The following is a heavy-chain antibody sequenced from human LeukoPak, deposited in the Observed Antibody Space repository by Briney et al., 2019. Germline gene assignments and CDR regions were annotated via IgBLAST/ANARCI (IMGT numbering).Heavy chain of an antibody. V-gene: IGHV3-23*01. CDR1: GFTFRTSG. J-gene: IGHJ4*02. CDR2: ISGTGYNT. Sequence: GGSLRLSCAASGFTFRTSGMHWVRQAPGKGLEWVSGISGTGYNTYYADSVKGRFTISRDNSKNTLYLQMNSLGAEDTAVYYCAKHVSGSLFYFDYWGQRTLVTVSS. CDR3: AKHVSGSLFYFDY. D-gene: IGHD3-10*01.